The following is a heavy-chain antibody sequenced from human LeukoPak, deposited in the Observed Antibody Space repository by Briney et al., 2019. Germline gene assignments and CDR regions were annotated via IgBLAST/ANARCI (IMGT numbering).Heavy chain of an antibody. CDR1: GGSISSSSYY. Sequence: SETLSLTCTGSGGSISSSSYYWGGIRQPPGKGREWIGSIYYSGSTSYNPSLKNRVTISADTPSNQFSLRLNSVTAADTAVYYCAKIRKREGEDYWGQGTLVTVSS. V-gene: IGHV4-39*07. J-gene: IGHJ4*02. D-gene: IGHD1-26*01. CDR2: IYYSGST. CDR3: AKIRKREGEDY.